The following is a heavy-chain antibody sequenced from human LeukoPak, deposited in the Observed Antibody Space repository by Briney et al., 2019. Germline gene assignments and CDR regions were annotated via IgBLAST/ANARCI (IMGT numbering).Heavy chain of an antibody. J-gene: IGHJ4*02. CDR1: GGSFSGYY. Sequence: SETLSLTCAVYGGSFSGYYWSWIRQPPGKGLEWIGEINHSGSTNYNPSLKSRVTISVDTSKNQFSLKLSSVTAADTAVYYCARHSQWLLPFDYWGQGTLVTVSS. CDR2: INHSGST. CDR3: ARHSQWLLPFDY. V-gene: IGHV4-34*01. D-gene: IGHD3-22*01.